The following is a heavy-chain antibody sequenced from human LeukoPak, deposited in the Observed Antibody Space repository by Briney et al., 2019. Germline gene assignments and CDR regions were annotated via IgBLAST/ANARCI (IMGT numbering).Heavy chain of an antibody. CDR1: GASISRYY. Sequence: ASETLSLTCTVAGASISRYYWSWVRQHAGKGLEWIGRISTSGSTNYNPSLKSRVTMSLDTSKNQFSLKLSSVTAADTAVYYCARDRGSSGMDVWGQGTTVTVSS. CDR2: ISTSGST. CDR3: ARDRGSSGMDV. J-gene: IGHJ6*02. D-gene: IGHD2/OR15-2a*01. V-gene: IGHV4-4*07.